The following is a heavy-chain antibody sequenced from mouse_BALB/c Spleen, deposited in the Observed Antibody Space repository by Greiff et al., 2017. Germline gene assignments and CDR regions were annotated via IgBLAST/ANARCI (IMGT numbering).Heavy chain of an antibody. CDR1: GFTFSSYG. Sequence: EVMLVESGGDLVKPGGSLKLSCAASGFTFSSYGMSWVRQTPDKRLEWVATISSGGSYTYYPDSVKGRFTISRDNAKNTLYLQMSSLKSEDTAMYYCAKSFTTAHYYAMDYWGQGTSVTVSS. V-gene: IGHV5-6*01. D-gene: IGHD1-2*01. CDR3: AKSFTTAHYYAMDY. CDR2: ISSGGSYT. J-gene: IGHJ4*01.